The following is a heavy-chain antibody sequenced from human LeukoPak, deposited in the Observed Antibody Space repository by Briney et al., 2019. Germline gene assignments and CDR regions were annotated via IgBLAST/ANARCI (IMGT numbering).Heavy chain of an antibody. Sequence: PSETLSLTCAVSGGSISSSNWWSWVRQPPGKGLEWIGEIYHSGNTNYNPSLKSRVTISVDKSKNQFSLKLSSVTAADTALYYCARGQGYSYGYEWFDPWGQGTLVTVSS. V-gene: IGHV4-4*02. CDR1: GGSISSSNW. J-gene: IGHJ5*02. CDR3: ARGQGYSYGYEWFDP. CDR2: IYHSGNT. D-gene: IGHD5-18*01.